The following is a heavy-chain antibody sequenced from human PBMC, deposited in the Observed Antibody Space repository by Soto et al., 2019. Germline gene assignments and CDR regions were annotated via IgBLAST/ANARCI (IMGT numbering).Heavy chain of an antibody. CDR2: ISSSSSYI. Sequence: KAGGSLRLSCAASGFTFSSYSMNWVRQAPGKGLEWVSSISSSSSYIYYADSVKGRFTISRDNAKNSLYLQMNSLRAEDTAVYYCARVFGTRHDTARSWGDYYYYGMDVWGQGTTVTVSS. CDR1: GFTFSSYS. CDR3: ARVFGTRHDTARSWGDYYYYGMDV. V-gene: IGHV3-21*01. D-gene: IGHD5-18*01. J-gene: IGHJ6*02.